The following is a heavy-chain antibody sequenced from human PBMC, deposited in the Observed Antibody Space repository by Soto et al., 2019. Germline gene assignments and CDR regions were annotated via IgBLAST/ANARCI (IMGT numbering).Heavy chain of an antibody. CDR1: GGSISSYY. J-gene: IGHJ5*01. D-gene: IGHD3-10*02. Sequence: QVQLQESGPGLVKPSETLSLTCTVSGGSISSYYWSWIRQPPGKGLEWIGFIFYSGSTSYNTSLKSRVTISIDTSEYQFSLKLNSVTAADTAVYYCASMIGDPVLSCDSWGQGTLVAVSS. CDR3: ASMIGDPVLSCDS. CDR2: IFYSGST. V-gene: IGHV4-59*01.